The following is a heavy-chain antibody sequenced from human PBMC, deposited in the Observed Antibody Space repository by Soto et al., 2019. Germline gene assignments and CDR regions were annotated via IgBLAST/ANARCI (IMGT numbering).Heavy chain of an antibody. CDR3: VFYDVLTGYDH. V-gene: IGHV3-23*01. CDR1: GFIFRNYG. CDR2: ISGDGTGT. J-gene: IGHJ5*02. D-gene: IGHD3-9*01. Sequence: EVQLLESGGGLVQPGGSLRLSCAGSGFIFRNYGMSWVRQAPGKGLEWVSAISGDGTGTYYADSVKGRFAISRDNSRNTLYLQMSSLRAEDTALYYCVFYDVLTGYDHWSQGTLVTVSS.